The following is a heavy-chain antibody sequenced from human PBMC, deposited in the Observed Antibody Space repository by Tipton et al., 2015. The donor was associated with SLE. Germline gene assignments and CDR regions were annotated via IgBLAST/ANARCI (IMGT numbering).Heavy chain of an antibody. CDR2: INSDNGDT. V-gene: IGHV1-18*01. J-gene: IGHJ4*02. CDR1: SYTYG. Sequence: QLVQSGAEVKKPGASVKVSCKTSSYTYGFTWERQAPGQGLEWMGWINSDNGDTQYAQKFRGRVTMTIDRSTTTAFMELRSLKSDDTAVYYCAKEFGSSGGYVYGYGRFDNWGQVTLVTVSS. D-gene: IGHD5-18*01. CDR3: AKEFGSSGGYVYGYGRFDN.